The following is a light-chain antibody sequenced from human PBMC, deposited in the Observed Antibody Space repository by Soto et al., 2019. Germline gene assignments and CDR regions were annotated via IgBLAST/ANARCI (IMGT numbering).Light chain of an antibody. Sequence: DVVMTQTPLSLSVAPGQPSSISCKSSQSLLHIPGETFLFWYPQKPGQSPQLLIYEVSTRVSGVPDRFSGSGSGTDFTLEISRVETDDVAIYYCMQSTQLPPTFGQGTRLEIK. CDR3: MQSTQLPPT. CDR1: QSLLHIPGETF. CDR2: EVS. V-gene: IGKV2D-29*02. J-gene: IGKJ5*01.